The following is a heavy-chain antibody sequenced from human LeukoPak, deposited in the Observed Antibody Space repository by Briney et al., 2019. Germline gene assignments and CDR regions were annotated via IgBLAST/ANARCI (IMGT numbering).Heavy chain of an antibody. Sequence: GGSLRLSCAASGFTFSSYRMNWVRQAPGKGLEWVSYISSSSSTIYYADSVKGRFTISRDNAKNSLYLQMNSLRAEDTAVYYCSRCLSPGYSSGWYPVDAFDIWGQGTMVTVSS. D-gene: IGHD6-19*01. CDR3: SRCLSPGYSSGWYPVDAFDI. V-gene: IGHV3-48*01. J-gene: IGHJ3*02. CDR1: GFTFSSYR. CDR2: ISSSSSTI.